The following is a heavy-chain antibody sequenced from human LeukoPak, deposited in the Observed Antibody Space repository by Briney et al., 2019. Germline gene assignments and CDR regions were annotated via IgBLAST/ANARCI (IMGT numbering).Heavy chain of an antibody. J-gene: IGHJ4*02. CDR2: IIPIFGTA. D-gene: IGHD3-3*01. CDR3: ARPGVADVDYFDY. V-gene: IGHV1-69*13. CDR1: GGTFSSYA. Sequence: ASVKVSCKASGGTFSSYAISWVRQAPGQGLEWMGGIIPIFGTANYAQKFQGRVTITADESTSTAYMELSSLRSEDTAVYYCARPGVADVDYFDYWGQGTLVTVSS.